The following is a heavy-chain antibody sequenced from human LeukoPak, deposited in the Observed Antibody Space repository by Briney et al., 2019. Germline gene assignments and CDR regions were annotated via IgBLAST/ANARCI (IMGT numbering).Heavy chain of an antibody. D-gene: IGHD3-10*01. CDR2: VYYTGST. CDR3: ARHSGSGSLSRLFDP. Sequence: PSETLSLTCSVSGASVTSGVFYWGWLRQPPGKGPEWIATVYYTGSTYYNPSLKSRVTISIDTSKNQFSLRLTSVTTTDTAIYHCARHSGSGSLSRLFDPWGQGTLVSVSS. J-gene: IGHJ5*02. CDR1: GASVTSGVFY. V-gene: IGHV4-39*01.